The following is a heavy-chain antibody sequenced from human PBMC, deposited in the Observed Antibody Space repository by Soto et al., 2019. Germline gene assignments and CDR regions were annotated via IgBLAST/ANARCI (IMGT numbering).Heavy chain of an antibody. Sequence: GSMEISRAASGVTFSSYGMHWVRQAPGKGLEWVAVIWYDGSNKYYADSVKGRFTISRDNSKNTLYLQMNSLRAEDTAVYYCTREATDREVPGGMDAWGQGTTVTLSS. J-gene: IGHJ6*02. D-gene: IGHD1-1*01. CDR2: IWYDGSNK. CDR1: GVTFSSYG. CDR3: TREATDREVPGGMDA. V-gene: IGHV3-33*01.